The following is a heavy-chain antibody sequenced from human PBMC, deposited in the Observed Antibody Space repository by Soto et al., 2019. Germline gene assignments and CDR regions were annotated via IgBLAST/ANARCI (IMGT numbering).Heavy chain of an antibody. V-gene: IGHV1-2*02. J-gene: IGHJ4*02. D-gene: IGHD3-22*01. CDR1: GYTFTGYF. CDR2: INPNSGDT. CDR3: ARVRTYYDSSGSLDY. Sequence: ASVKVSCKASGYTFTGYFMHWVRQAPGQGLEWMGWINPNSGDTKYAQKFQGRVTMTRDMSISTAYMELRRLTSDDTAMYYCARVRTYYDSSGSLDYWGQGTLVTVSS.